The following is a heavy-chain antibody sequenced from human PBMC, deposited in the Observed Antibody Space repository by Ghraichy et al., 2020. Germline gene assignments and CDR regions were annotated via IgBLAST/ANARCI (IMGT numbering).Heavy chain of an antibody. D-gene: IGHD2-8*02. CDR1: GFTFSSYA. CDR2: ITGSGDNT. V-gene: IGHV3-23*01. CDR3: AKYSSHWWNDVLDI. J-gene: IGHJ3*02. Sequence: GGSLRLSCAASGFTFSSYAMGWVRQAPGKGLEWVSAITGSGDNTQYADSVKGRFTFSRDNSKNTLYLQLSSLRAEDTAVYYCAKYSSHWWNDVLDIWGQGTMVTVPS.